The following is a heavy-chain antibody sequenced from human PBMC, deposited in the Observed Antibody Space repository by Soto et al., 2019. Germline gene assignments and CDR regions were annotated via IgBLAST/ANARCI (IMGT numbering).Heavy chain of an antibody. CDR3: ARVFYDYVWGSYRYSFDY. Sequence: QVQLVQSGAEVKKPGSSVKVSCKASGGTFSSYAISWVRQAPGQGLEWMGGLIPIFGTANYAQKFQGRVTITADESTSTAYMELSSLRSEDTAVYYCARVFYDYVWGSYRYSFDYWGQGTLVTVSS. CDR2: LIPIFGTA. D-gene: IGHD3-16*02. CDR1: GGTFSSYA. J-gene: IGHJ4*02. V-gene: IGHV1-69*01.